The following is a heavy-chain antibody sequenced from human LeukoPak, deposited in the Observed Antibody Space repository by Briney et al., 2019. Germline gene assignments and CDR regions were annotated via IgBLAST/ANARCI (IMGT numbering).Heavy chain of an antibody. J-gene: IGHJ4*02. CDR1: GASISSTNFY. D-gene: IGHD6-19*01. CDR2: INYSGST. CDR3: ARNKSSGLKY. Sequence: SETLSLTCTVSGASISSTNFYWTWIRQPPGKGLEWIGEINYSGSTNYNPSLKSRVTISVDTSKNQFSLKLSSVTAADTAMYYCARNKSSGLKYWGQGTLVTVSS. V-gene: IGHV4-39*07.